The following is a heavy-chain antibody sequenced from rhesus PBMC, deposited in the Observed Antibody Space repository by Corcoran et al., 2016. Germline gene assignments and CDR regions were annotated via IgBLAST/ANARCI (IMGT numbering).Heavy chain of an antibody. CDR2: LSPEEGEA. CDR1: GYTFTDYY. CDR3: ATGKGGVSL. J-gene: IGHJ4*01. D-gene: IGHD2-39*01. V-gene: IGHV1-111*02. Sequence: EVQLVQSGAEVKKPGASVKISCKASGYTFTDYYLHWVRQAPGKGLGWMGRLSPEEGEAIPARKFQGRVTITADTSTDTAYWEVSSLRSEDTAVYYCATGKGGVSLWGQGVLVTVSS.